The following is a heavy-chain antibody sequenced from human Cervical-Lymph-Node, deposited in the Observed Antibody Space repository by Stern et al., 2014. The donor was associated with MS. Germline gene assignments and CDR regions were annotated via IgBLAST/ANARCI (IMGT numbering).Heavy chain of an antibody. CDR1: GYNFTIYY. CDR3: ARDRGPHAFDI. D-gene: IGHD3-16*01. V-gene: IGHV1-46*01. Sequence: QVQLVQSGAEVKKPGASVNVSCKTSGYNFTIYYIHWVRQATGQGLEWMERINPSSGHTSNAQKCQGRFTLIRDTSPSTVHMALNSLRSDDTAVYFCARDRGPHAFDIWGQGTMVTVSS. CDR2: INPSSGHT. J-gene: IGHJ3*02.